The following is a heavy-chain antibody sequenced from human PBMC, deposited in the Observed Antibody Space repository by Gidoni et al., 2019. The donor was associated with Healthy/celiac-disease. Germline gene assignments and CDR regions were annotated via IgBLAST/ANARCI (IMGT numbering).Heavy chain of an antibody. CDR3: ARDQAVVTPPNWFDP. V-gene: IGHV1-2*02. Sequence: QVQLVQSGAEVKKPGASVKVSCKASGYTFTGYYMHWVRQAPGQGLEWMGWINPNSGGTNYAQKFQGRVTMTRDTSISTAYMELSRLRSDDTAVYYCARDQAVVTPPNWFDPWGQGTLVTVSS. D-gene: IGHD2-21*02. J-gene: IGHJ5*02. CDR2: INPNSGGT. CDR1: GYTFTGYY.